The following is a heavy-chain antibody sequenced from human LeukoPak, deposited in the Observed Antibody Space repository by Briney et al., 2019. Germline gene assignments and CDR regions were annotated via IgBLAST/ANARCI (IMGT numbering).Heavy chain of an antibody. J-gene: IGHJ4*02. CDR1: GGSISSYY. V-gene: IGHV4-59*01. CDR3: ARRTGYSSGWYGRSGYYFDY. D-gene: IGHD6-19*01. Sequence: PSETLSLTCTVSGGSISSYYWSWIRQPPGKGLEWIGYIYYSGSTNYNPSLKSRVTISVDTSKNQFSLKLSSVTAADTAVYYCARRTGYSSGWYGRSGYYFDYWGQGTLVTVSS. CDR2: IYYSGST.